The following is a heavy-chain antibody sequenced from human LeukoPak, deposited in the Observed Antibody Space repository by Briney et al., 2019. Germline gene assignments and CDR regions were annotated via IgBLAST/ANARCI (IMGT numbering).Heavy chain of an antibody. Sequence: GGSLRLSCAASGFTFSDHYMDWVRQAPGKGLEWVGRTRNKANSYTTEYAASVKGRFTISRDDSKNSLYLQMNSLRTEDTAVYYCARGTYCSGGSCYNDAFDIWGQGTMVTVSS. V-gene: IGHV3-72*01. D-gene: IGHD2-15*01. J-gene: IGHJ3*02. CDR1: GFTFSDHY. CDR3: ARGTYCSGGSCYNDAFDI. CDR2: TRNKANSYTT.